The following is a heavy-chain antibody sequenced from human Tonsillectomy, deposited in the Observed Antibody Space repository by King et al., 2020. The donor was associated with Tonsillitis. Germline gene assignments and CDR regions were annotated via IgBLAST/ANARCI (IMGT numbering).Heavy chain of an antibody. CDR3: ATSFGRTSRAFDI. D-gene: IGHD3-10*01. V-gene: IGHV1-8*01. CDR1: GYTFNSND. J-gene: IGHJ3*02. Sequence: VQLVQSGAEVKKPGASVKVSCTASGYTFNSNDINWVRQATGQGLEGMGLMNPNRGNTGFAQKFQGRVTITRNTSISTAYMELSSLRSEDTAIYYCATSFGRTSRAFDIWGHGKMVTVSS. CDR2: MNPNRGNT.